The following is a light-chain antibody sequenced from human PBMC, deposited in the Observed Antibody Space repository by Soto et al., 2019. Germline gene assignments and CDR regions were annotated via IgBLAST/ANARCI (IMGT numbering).Light chain of an antibody. CDR2: LEGSGSY. V-gene: IGLV4-60*03. Sequence: QSVLTQSSSASASLGSSVKLTCTLSSGHSSYIIAWHQQQPGKAPRYLMKLEGSGSYNKGSGVPDRFSGSSSGADRYLTISNLQSEDEADYYCETCFGTGTQLTVL. CDR1: SGHSSYI. CDR3: ETC. J-gene: IGLJ1*01.